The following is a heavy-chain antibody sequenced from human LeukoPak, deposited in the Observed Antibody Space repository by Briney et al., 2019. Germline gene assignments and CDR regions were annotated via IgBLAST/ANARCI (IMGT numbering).Heavy chain of an antibody. CDR2: ISGDGVST. Sequence: TGGSLRLSCVASGLPIGDFAMHWVRQAPGKGLEWVSLISGDGVSTFYADSVKGRFSISRDNAKNSLYLQMNSLRAEDTAVYYCARDYQAVADAFDIWGQGTMVTVSS. CDR3: ARDYQAVADAFDI. V-gene: IGHV3-43*02. J-gene: IGHJ3*02. CDR1: GLPIGDFA. D-gene: IGHD6-19*01.